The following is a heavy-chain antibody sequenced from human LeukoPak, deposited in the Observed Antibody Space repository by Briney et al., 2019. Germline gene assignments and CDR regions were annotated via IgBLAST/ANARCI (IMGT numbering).Heavy chain of an antibody. CDR1: GGSISSGDYY. CDR3: ARGLVNPYDAFDI. CDR2: IYYSGST. V-gene: IGHV4-30-4*01. D-gene: IGHD3-9*01. J-gene: IGHJ3*02. Sequence: NPSQTLSLTCTVSGGSISSGDYYWSWIRQPPEKGLEWIGYIYYSGSTYYNPSLKSRVTISVDTSKNQFSLKLSSVTAADTAVYYCARGLVNPYDAFDIWGQGAMVTVSS.